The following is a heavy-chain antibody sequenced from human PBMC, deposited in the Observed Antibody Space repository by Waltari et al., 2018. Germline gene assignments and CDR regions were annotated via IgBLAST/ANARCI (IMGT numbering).Heavy chain of an antibody. Sequence: QVQLQESGPGLLKPSATLSLTCGVSGYSIKNGYYWGWIRQSPGKGLEWIGNFYHSGVTDYNPSLESRVTLSVDTSKNQFSLKLTSVTAADTAIYYCARQGRLRHDCICDSWGQGILVTVSS. D-gene: IGHD5-12*01. J-gene: IGHJ4*02. CDR1: GYSIKNGYY. CDR3: ARQGRLRHDCICDS. CDR2: FYHSGVT. V-gene: IGHV4-38-2*01.